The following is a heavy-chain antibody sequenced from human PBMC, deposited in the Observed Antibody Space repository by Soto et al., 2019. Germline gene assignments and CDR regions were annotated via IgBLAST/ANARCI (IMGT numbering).Heavy chain of an antibody. D-gene: IGHD3-10*01. V-gene: IGHV4-61*01. CDR2: TFVTGAT. CDR1: GEALGSGQSY. J-gene: IGHJ6*02. Sequence: QVQLQESGPGLVKSSETLSLICFVSGEALGSGQSYWNWIRQAPGKGLEWIGHTFVTGATKYSASLKSRVTMSVDTSKSQISLTLTSVTAADSVTYFCARGRSDSAGSSFGRRMDVWGQGTTVTVSS. CDR3: ARGRSDSAGSSFGRRMDV.